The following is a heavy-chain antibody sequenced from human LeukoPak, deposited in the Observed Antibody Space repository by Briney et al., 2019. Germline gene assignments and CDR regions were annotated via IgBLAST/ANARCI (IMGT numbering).Heavy chain of an antibody. V-gene: IGHV1-3*01. CDR1: GYIFTPHH. Sequence: GASVKVSCKTSGYIFTPHHIHWMRQAPGQGLELLGWVSAANNPEYSQKFQGRVVITRDASASTSYLELNSLRSEDTAVYYCAMSVEMPPIPSFDYWGQGTLVTVSS. D-gene: IGHD5-24*01. J-gene: IGHJ4*02. CDR3: AMSVEMPPIPSFDY. CDR2: VSAANNP.